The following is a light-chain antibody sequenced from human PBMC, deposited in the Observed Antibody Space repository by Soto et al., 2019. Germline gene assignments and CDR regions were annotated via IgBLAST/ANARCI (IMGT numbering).Light chain of an antibody. CDR3: LQNNAWPLT. V-gene: IGKV3D-15*01. CDR2: TAS. Sequence: ETVMTQSPASLSASPGDEATLSCRSSQSVGRNVAWYRQKVGQAPRLLIYTASTRATGIPVRFSGSGSGTEFTLTISGLQSDDFATYCCLQNNAWPLTFGGGTKVEIK. J-gene: IGKJ4*01. CDR1: QSVGRN.